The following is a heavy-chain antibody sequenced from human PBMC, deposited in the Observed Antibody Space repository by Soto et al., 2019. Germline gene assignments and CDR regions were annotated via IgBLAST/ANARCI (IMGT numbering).Heavy chain of an antibody. CDR3: ASSRSYNWNYLRPPAFDI. D-gene: IGHD1-7*01. CDR1: GGTFSSYA. CDR2: IIPIFGTA. V-gene: IGHV1-69*13. Sequence: SVKVSCKASGGTFSSYAISWVRQAPGQGLEWMGGIIPIFGTANYAQKFQGRVTITADESTSTAYMELSSLRSEDTAVYYCASSRSYNWNYLRPPAFDIWGQGTMVTVSS. J-gene: IGHJ3*02.